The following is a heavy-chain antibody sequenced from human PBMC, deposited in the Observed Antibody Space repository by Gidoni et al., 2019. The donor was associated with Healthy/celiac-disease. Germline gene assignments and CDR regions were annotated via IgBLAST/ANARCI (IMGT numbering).Heavy chain of an antibody. V-gene: IGHV3-48*01. CDR1: GFTFSSYS. Sequence: EVQLVASGGGLVQPGGSLRLSCAASGFTFSSYSMNWVRQGPGKGLEWVSYISSSSSTIYYAASVKGRFTISRDNAKNSLYLQMNSLRAEDTAVYYCARDGPPYYDFWSGYYLYYGMDVWGQGTTVTVSS. CDR3: ARDGPPYYDFWSGYYLYYGMDV. CDR2: ISSSSSTI. J-gene: IGHJ6*02. D-gene: IGHD3-3*01.